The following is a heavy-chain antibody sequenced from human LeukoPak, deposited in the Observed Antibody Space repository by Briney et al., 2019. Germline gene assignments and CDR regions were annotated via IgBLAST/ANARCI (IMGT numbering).Heavy chain of an antibody. Sequence: SETLSLTCTVSGGSISSDYWSWIRQPPGKGLEWIGHIYYSGSTNYNPSLKSRVTISVDKSKNQFSLKLSSVTAADTAVYFCARDRDGMGVWGQGTTVTVSS. J-gene: IGHJ6*02. CDR3: ARDRDGMGV. CDR1: GGSISSDY. V-gene: IGHV4-59*12. CDR2: IYYSGST.